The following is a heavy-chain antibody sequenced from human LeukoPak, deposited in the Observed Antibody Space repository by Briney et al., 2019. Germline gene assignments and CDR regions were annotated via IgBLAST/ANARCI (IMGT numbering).Heavy chain of an antibody. CDR1: GFTFSSYS. CDR3: ARDPSRYCSGGGCSGY. Sequence: GGSLRLSCAASGFTFSSYSMNWVRQAPGKGLEWVSSISSSSYISYADSVKGRFTISRDNAKNSLYLQMNSLRAEDTAVYYCARDPSRYCSGGGCSGYWGQGTLVTVSS. D-gene: IGHD2-15*01. J-gene: IGHJ4*02. CDR2: ISSSSYI. V-gene: IGHV3-21*01.